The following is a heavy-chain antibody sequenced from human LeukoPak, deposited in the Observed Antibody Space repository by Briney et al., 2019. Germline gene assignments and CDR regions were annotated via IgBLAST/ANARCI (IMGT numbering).Heavy chain of an antibody. CDR3: ARDLRLPAASLAY. V-gene: IGHV3-9*01. CDR1: GFTFDDYA. J-gene: IGHJ4*02. Sequence: GGSLRLSCAASGFTFDDYAMHWVRQAPGKGLEWVSGISWNSGSIGYADSVKGRFTISRDNAKNSLYLQMNSLRAGDTAVYYCARDLRLPAASLAYWGQGTLVTVSS. D-gene: IGHD2-2*01. CDR2: ISWNSGSI.